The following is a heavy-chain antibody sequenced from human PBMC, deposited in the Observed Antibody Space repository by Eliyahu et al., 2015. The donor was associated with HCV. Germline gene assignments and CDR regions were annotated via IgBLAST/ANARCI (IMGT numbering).Heavy chain of an antibody. D-gene: IGHD3-3*01. J-gene: IGHJ3*02. V-gene: IGHV5-51*01. Sequence: EVQLVQSGAEVKXPGESLKISXKGSGYXFTSYWXGWVRQMPGKGLEWMGIIYPGDSDTRYSPSFQGQVTISADKSISTAYLQWSSLKASDTAMYYCARQITIFGAGAFDIWGQGTMVTVSS. CDR3: ARQITIFGAGAFDI. CDR2: IYPGDSDT. CDR1: GYXFTSYW.